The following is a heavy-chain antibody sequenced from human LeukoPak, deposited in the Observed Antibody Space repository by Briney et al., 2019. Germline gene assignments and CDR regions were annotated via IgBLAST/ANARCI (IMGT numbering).Heavy chain of an antibody. D-gene: IGHD3-10*01. V-gene: IGHV3-20*04. J-gene: IGHJ3*02. CDR2: INWNGGST. Sequence: GGSLRLSCAASGFTFDDYGMSWVRQAPGKGLEWVSGINWNGGSTVYADSVKGRFTISRDNAKNSLYLQMNSLRAEDTALYYCATQVPQTLWFGVTDAFDIWGQGTMVTVSS. CDR3: ATQVPQTLWFGVTDAFDI. CDR1: GFTFDDYG.